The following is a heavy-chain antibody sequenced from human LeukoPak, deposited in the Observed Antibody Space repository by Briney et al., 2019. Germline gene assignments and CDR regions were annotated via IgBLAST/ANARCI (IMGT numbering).Heavy chain of an antibody. CDR3: ARDTLDSSSWYDWNWFDP. Sequence: SLRLSWAASGFTLSSYGMHWVRQAPGKGLEWVAVISYEGSNKYYADSVKGRFTISRDNSKNPLYLQMNSLRAEDTAVYYCARDTLDSSSWYDWNWFDPWGQGTLVTVSS. D-gene: IGHD6-13*01. CDR1: GFTLSSYG. V-gene: IGHV3-30*03. CDR2: ISYEGSNK. J-gene: IGHJ5*02.